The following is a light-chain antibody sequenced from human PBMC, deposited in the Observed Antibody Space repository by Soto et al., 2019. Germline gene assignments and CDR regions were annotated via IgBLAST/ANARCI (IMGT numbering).Light chain of an antibody. CDR2: GAS. CDR3: QQYGYSPIT. J-gene: IGKJ5*01. CDR1: QSFNSIY. Sequence: EIALTESRGTVSLSRRERATLSCGASQSFNSIYLAWYQQKPGQAPRLLIYGASSRATGIPDKFSGSLSGTDFTLTIDGLEPEDFAVYYGQQYGYSPITFGQGTRLEIK. V-gene: IGKV3-20*01.